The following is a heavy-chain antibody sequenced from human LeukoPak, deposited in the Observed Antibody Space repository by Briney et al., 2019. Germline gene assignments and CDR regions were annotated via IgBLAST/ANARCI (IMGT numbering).Heavy chain of an antibody. CDR2: INTGNGNT. D-gene: IGHD3-10*01. Sequence: ASVKVSCKTSGHTFTNYGMHWVRQAPRQSPEWMGWINTGNGNTKSSQKFQDRVTLTRDTSASTAYMELNSLSSEDTAVYYCAKVPLSDTSGRYYAHWGQGTLVTVSS. CDR1: GHTFTNYG. CDR3: AKVPLSDTSGRYYAH. V-gene: IGHV1-3*04. J-gene: IGHJ1*01.